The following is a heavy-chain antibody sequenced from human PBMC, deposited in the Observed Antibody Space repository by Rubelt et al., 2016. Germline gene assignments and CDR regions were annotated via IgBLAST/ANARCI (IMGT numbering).Heavy chain of an antibody. CDR2: IYYSGSI. Sequence: QVQLQESGPGLVKPSETLSLTCTVSGGSISSYYWSWIRQPPGKGLEWIGYIYYSGSINYNPSLKSRVTISVDTSKNQFSLKLSSVTAADTAVYYCARVDFDWLLFLDYWGQGTLVTVSS. J-gene: IGHJ4*02. D-gene: IGHD3-9*01. V-gene: IGHV4-59*01. CDR3: ARVDFDWLLFLDY. CDR1: GGSISSYY.